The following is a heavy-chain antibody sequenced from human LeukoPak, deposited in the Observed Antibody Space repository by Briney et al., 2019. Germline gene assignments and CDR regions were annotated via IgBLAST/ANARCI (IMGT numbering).Heavy chain of an antibody. J-gene: IGHJ4*02. V-gene: IGHV4-59*11. CDR3: ARETRGYWFDY. D-gene: IGHD3-22*01. Sequence: SETLSLTCTVSGGSISSHYWSWIRQPPGKGLEWIGYIYYSGSTNYNPSLKSRVTISVDTSKNQFFLKLSSVTAADTAVYYCARETRGYWFDYWGQGTLVTVSS. CDR1: GGSISSHY. CDR2: IYYSGST.